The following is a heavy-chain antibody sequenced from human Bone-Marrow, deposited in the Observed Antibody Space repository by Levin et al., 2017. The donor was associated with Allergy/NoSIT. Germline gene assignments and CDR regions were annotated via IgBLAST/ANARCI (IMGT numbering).Heavy chain of an antibody. CDR3: ATLGPSY. CDR2: INHNGVT. Sequence: PSETLSLTCGVYGVSLSSFYWGWIRQAPGKGLEWIREINHNGVTRYHPSLESRVTISVDTSNNQFSLRLTSVTAADTAVYYCATLGPSYWGQGTPVTVSS. J-gene: IGHJ4*02. V-gene: IGHV4-34*01. CDR1: GVSLSSFY.